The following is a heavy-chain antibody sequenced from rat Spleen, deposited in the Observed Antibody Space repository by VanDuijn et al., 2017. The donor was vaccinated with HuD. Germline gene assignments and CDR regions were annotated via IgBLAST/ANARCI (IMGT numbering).Heavy chain of an antibody. J-gene: IGHJ3*01. Sequence: EVQLVESGGGLVQPGRSMKLSCAASGFTFSNYDMAWVRQAPTKGLEWVASISYDGSSTYNRDSVKGRFTVSRDDVKSTLYLQMESLRSEDTATYYCAKDDVYYGLPHWFAYWGQGTLVTVSS. V-gene: IGHV5-20*01. D-gene: IGHD1-6*01. CDR2: ISYDGSST. CDR3: AKDDVYYGLPHWFAY. CDR1: GFTFSNYD.